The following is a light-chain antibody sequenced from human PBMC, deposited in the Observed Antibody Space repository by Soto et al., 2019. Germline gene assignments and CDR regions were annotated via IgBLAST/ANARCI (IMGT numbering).Light chain of an antibody. J-gene: IGLJ1*01. CDR1: STDVGAYNY. CDR2: EVT. Sequence: QSALAQPASVSGSPGQSITISGTGTSTDVGAYNYVAWYQQHPGKAPKLIIYEVTNRPSGVSYRFSASKSGNTASLTISGLHSEDEADYYCIPYTGNTAASVFATWPKATVL. V-gene: IGLV2-14*01. CDR3: IPYTGNTAASV.